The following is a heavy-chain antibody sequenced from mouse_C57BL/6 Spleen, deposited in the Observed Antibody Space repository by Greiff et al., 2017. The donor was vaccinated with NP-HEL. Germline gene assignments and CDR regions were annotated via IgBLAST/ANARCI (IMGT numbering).Heavy chain of an antibody. CDR3: ARSPSSPPFFDY. D-gene: IGHD6-1*01. Sequence: VQLQQSGPELVKPGASVKMSCKASGYTFTDYNMHWVKQSHGKSLEWIGYINPNNGGTSYNQKFKGKATLTVNKSSSTAYMELRSLTSEDSAVYYCARSPSSPPFFDYWGQGTTLTVSS. V-gene: IGHV1-22*01. CDR2: INPNNGGT. CDR1: GYTFTDYN. J-gene: IGHJ2*01.